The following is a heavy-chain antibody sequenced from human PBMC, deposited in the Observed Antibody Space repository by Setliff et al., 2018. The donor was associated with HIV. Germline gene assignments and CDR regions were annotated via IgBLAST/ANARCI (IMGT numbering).Heavy chain of an antibody. Sequence: SETLSLTCTVSGGSISGSNYYWGWIRQPPGKGLEWVGSIYYSGSTYYSPSLKSRVTISVDTSKNQFSLTLTSVTAADTAVYYCARQQHSSDLKIWNYWGQGTLVTSPQ. D-gene: IGHD6-19*01. CDR2: IYYSGST. CDR3: ARQQHSSDLKIWNY. CDR1: GGSISGSNYY. J-gene: IGHJ4*02. V-gene: IGHV4-39*01.